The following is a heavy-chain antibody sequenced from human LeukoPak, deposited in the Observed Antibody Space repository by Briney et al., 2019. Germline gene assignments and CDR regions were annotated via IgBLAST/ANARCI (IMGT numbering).Heavy chain of an antibody. Sequence: GGSLRLSCAASRFTFSSYGMSWVRQAPGKGLEWVSGINWNGDDTTYADSVKGRFTISRDNAKNSLYLQINSLRAEDTALYYCVRGGELVGSYFDYWGPGTLVTVSS. J-gene: IGHJ4*02. D-gene: IGHD3-16*01. V-gene: IGHV3-20*04. CDR2: INWNGDDT. CDR3: VRGGELVGSYFDY. CDR1: RFTFSSYG.